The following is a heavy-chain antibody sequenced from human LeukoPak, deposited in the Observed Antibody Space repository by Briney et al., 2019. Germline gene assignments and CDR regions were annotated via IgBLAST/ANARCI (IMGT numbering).Heavy chain of an antibody. CDR1: GYTFTSYY. D-gene: IGHD5-18*01. J-gene: IGHJ4*02. CDR3: ARDGVGHSYGRGPDY. Sequence: ASVKASCKPSGYTFTSYYMHWVRQAPGQGLEWMGIINPSGGSTSYAQKFQGRVTMTRDTPTSTVYMELSSLRSEDTAVYYCARDGVGHSYGRGPDYWGQGTLVTVSS. V-gene: IGHV1-46*01. CDR2: INPSGGST.